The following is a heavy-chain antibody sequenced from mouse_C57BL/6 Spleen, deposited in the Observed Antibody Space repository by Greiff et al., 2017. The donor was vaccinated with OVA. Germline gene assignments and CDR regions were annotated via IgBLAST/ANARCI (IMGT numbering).Heavy chain of an antibody. CDR2: IRLKSDNYAT. CDR3: TRYYYGSSHFDY. CDR1: GFTFSNYW. V-gene: IGHV6-3*01. D-gene: IGHD1-1*01. Sequence: EVKVVESGGGLVQPGGSMKLSCVASGFTFSNYWMNWVRQSPEKGLEWVAQIRLKSDNYATHYAESVKGRFTISRDDSKSSVYLQMNNLRAEDTGIYYCTRYYYGSSHFDYWGQGTTLTVSP. J-gene: IGHJ2*01.